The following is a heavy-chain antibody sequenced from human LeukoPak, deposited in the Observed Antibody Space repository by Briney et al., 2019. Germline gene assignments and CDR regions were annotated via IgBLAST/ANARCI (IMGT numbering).Heavy chain of an antibody. CDR3: ARRGSMDDDILTGYYAGWFDP. CDR1: GDSLSSGGYS. J-gene: IGHJ5*02. D-gene: IGHD3-9*01. Sequence: SETLSLTCAVSGDSLSSGGYSWRWTRQPPGNGREWNGFICHSGSTYCNPSLKSRVTMSGARSTTQFSLKLRSVTAADTAVYYWARRGSMDDDILTGYYAGWFDPWGQGTLVTVSS. CDR2: ICHSGST. V-gene: IGHV4-30-2*01.